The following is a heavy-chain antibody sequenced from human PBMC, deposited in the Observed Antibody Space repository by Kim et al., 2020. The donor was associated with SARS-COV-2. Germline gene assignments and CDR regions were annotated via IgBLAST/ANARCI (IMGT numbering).Heavy chain of an antibody. Sequence: GGSLRLSCAASGFTFSSYGMHWVRQAPGKGLEWVAVIWYDGSNKYYADSVKGRFTISRDNSKNTLYLQMNSLRAEDTAVYYCAREKVDTALPEWSLIYYYYGMDVWGQGTTVTVSS. V-gene: IGHV3-33*01. J-gene: IGHJ6*02. D-gene: IGHD5-18*01. CDR2: IWYDGSNK. CDR1: GFTFSSYG. CDR3: AREKVDTALPEWSLIYYYYGMDV.